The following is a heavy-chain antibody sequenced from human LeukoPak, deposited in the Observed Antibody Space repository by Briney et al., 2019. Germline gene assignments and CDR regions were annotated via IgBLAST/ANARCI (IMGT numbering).Heavy chain of an antibody. D-gene: IGHD5-18*01. CDR2: IYYSGST. Sequence: SETLSLTCTVSGGSISSGGYYWSWIRQHPGKGLEWIGYIYYSGSTYYNPSLKSRVTISVDTSKNQFSPKLSSVTAADTAVYYCARSYDDSYGIFDYWGQGTLVTVSS. CDR3: ARSYDDSYGIFDY. J-gene: IGHJ4*02. V-gene: IGHV4-31*03. CDR1: GGSISSGGYY.